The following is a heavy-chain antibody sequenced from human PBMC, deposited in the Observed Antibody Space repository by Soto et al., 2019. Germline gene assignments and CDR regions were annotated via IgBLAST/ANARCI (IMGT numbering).Heavy chain of an antibody. V-gene: IGHV3-30*18. CDR1: GFTFSSYG. Sequence: QVQLVESGGGVVQPGRSLRLSCAASGFTFSSYGMHWVRQAPGKGLEWVAVISYDGSNKYYADSVKGRFTISRDNSKNTLYLQMNSLRAEDTAVYYCAKVGGILTEGFFDYWGQGSLVTVSS. CDR2: ISYDGSNK. CDR3: AKVGGILTEGFFDY. D-gene: IGHD2-15*01. J-gene: IGHJ4*02.